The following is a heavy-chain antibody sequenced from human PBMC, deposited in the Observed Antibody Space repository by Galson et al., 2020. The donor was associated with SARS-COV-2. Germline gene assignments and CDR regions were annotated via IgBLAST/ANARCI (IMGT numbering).Heavy chain of an antibody. Sequence: QLGESLKIYCAASGFTFSSYAMHWVRQAPGKGLEWVAVIWYDGSNKYYADSVKGRFTISRDNSKNTLYLQMNSLRAEDTAVYYCARGDDVRDGQWRQLWFSFDYWGQGTLVTVSS. CDR3: ARGDDVRDGQWRQLWFSFDY. CDR1: GFTFSSYA. CDR2: IWYDGSNK. V-gene: IGHV3-33*01. J-gene: IGHJ4*02. D-gene: IGHD5-18*01.